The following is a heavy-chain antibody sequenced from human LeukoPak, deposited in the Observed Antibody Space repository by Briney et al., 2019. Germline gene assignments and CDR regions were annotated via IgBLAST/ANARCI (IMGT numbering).Heavy chain of an antibody. CDR1: GVPFDDYY. CDR3: TRMTTGHDY. D-gene: IGHD4-17*01. V-gene: IGHV4-34*01. Sequence: PSETLSLTCAVSGVPFDDYYWSWLRQTPGKGLEWIGEINHSGYTNDSPSLKSRVTLSIDTSRKQFSLNLRSVTVADAGIYYCTRMTTGHDYWGQGTLVTVSS. J-gene: IGHJ4*02. CDR2: INHSGYT.